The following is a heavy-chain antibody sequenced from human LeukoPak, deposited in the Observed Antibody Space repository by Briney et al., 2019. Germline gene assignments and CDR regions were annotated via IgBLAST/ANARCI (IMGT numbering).Heavy chain of an antibody. D-gene: IGHD2/OR15-2a*01. Sequence: SQTLSLTCTVSGGSISSGGSYWSWIRQHPEKGLEWIGHIYYSGSTHYNPSLKSRVTISVDTSKNQFSLNLSSVTAADTAVYYCARVLHFYHNIGWPDYWGQGTLVTVSS. CDR1: GGSISSGGSY. CDR3: ARVLHFYHNIGWPDY. CDR2: IYYSGST. V-gene: IGHV4-31*03. J-gene: IGHJ4*02.